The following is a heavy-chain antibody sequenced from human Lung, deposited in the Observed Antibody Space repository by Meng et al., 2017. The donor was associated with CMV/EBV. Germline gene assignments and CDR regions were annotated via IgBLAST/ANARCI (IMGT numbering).Heavy chain of an antibody. V-gene: IGHV3-23*01. J-gene: IGHJ4*02. CDR3: AKDRYSYDSSGYHGVDY. Sequence: FPFSGYAITWVRPAPGKGLGWVSALSGSGGSTYYADSVKGRFTISRDNSKNTLYLQMNSLRAADTAVYYCAKDRYSYDSSGYHGVDYWGQGTLVTVSS. D-gene: IGHD3-22*01. CDR2: LSGSGGST. CDR1: FPFSGYA.